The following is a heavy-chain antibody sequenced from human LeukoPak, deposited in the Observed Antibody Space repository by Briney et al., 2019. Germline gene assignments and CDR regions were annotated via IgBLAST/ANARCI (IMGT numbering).Heavy chain of an antibody. CDR1: GFSFSNHG. D-gene: IGHD3-10*01. Sequence: GGSLRLSCAASGFSFSNHGMHWVRQAPGKGLEWVAVIWDDGNNKRYANSVNGRFTISRDNSENTLYLQMNGLTAEDTAMYYCARDPYQDYYGRFDPWGQGTLVIVSS. CDR3: ARDPYQDYYGRFDP. CDR2: IWDDGNNK. V-gene: IGHV3-33*01. J-gene: IGHJ5*02.